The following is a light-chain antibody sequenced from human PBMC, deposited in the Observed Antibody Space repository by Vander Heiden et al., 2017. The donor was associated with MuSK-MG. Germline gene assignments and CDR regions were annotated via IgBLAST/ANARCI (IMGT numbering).Light chain of an antibody. J-gene: IGLJ3*02. CDR2: SNN. CDR3: AAWDDSLNGRV. CDR1: SSNIGGNT. V-gene: IGLV1-44*01. Sequence: QSVLTQPPSASGTPGQRVTISCSGSSSNIGGNTVNWYQQLPGTAPKLLIHSNNQRPSGVPDRFSGSTSGTSASLAISGLQSEDEADYYCAAWDDSLNGRVFGGGTKLTVL.